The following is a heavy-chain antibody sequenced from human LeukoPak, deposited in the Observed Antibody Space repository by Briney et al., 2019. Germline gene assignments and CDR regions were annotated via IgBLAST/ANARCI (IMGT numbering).Heavy chain of an antibody. V-gene: IGHV3-74*01. CDR3: ARDLSGRDDY. CDR2: INEDGSTI. CDR1: GFTFSTYW. Sequence: SGGSLRLSCAASGFTFSTYWFHWVRHAPGKGLIWVSRINEDGSTINYADSVRGRFAISRDNAKNTLYLEMNSLRAEDTAVYYCARDLSGRDDYWGQGTLVTVSS. D-gene: IGHD7-27*01. J-gene: IGHJ4*02.